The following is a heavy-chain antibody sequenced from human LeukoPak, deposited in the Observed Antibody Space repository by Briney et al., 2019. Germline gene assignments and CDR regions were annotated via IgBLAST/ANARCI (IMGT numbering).Heavy chain of an antibody. D-gene: IGHD3-22*01. V-gene: IGHV3-48*01. J-gene: IGHJ4*02. Sequence: GGSLRLSCAASEFTFSSYSMNWVRQAPGKGLEWVSYITNSGNSKSYADSVKGRFTISRDNTESSLYLQMNGLRAEDTAVYYCARTRSSGNLTFDYWGQGILVTVSS. CDR2: ITNSGNSK. CDR3: ARTRSSGNLTFDY. CDR1: EFTFSSYS.